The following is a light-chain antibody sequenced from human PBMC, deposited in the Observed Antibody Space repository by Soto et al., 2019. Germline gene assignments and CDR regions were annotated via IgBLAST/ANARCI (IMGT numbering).Light chain of an antibody. V-gene: IGLV2-14*01. CDR3: SSYSGGSTPV. CDR2: EVS. J-gene: IGLJ2*01. CDR1: SSDIGGYNY. Sequence: QSALTQPASVSGSPGQSISISCSGTSSDIGGYNYVCWYQQHPGKAPKLMIYEVSNRPSGVSNRFSGSKSGNTASLTISGLQAEDEADYYCSSYSGGSTPVFGGGTKVTVL.